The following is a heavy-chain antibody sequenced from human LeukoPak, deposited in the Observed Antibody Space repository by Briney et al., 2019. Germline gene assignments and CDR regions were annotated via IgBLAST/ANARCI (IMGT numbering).Heavy chain of an antibody. J-gene: IGHJ3*02. V-gene: IGHV3-23*01. D-gene: IGHD3-22*01. CDR1: GFTFSSCA. CDR3: AKDAHDSSGYYPMGDAFDI. Sequence: GGSLRLSCAASGFTFSSCAMTWVRQAPGKGLEWVSAISGSGGSTYYAASVKGRCTISRDNSKNTLYLQMNGLRAEDTAVYYCAKDAHDSSGYYPMGDAFDIWGQGTMVTVSS. CDR2: ISGSGGST.